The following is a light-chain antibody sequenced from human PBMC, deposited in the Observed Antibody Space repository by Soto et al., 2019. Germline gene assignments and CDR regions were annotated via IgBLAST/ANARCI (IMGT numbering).Light chain of an antibody. CDR1: QTIDNT. J-gene: IGKJ1*01. CDR3: QHYNSYSEA. V-gene: IGKV3-15*01. Sequence: RVMTQSPALLSLSPGEIATLSCSASQTIDNTLAWYQRKPGQAPRLLIYDASTRATGVPARFSGSGSGTEFTLTISSLQPDDFATYYCQHYNSYSEAFGQGSKVDIK. CDR2: DAS.